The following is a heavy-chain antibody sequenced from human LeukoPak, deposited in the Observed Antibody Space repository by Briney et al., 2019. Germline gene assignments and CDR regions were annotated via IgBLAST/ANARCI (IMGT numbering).Heavy chain of an antibody. Sequence: GGSLRLSCAASGFTFSSYSMNWVRQAPGKGLEWVSYISSSSTIYYADSVKGRFTISRDNAKNSLYLQMNSLRAEDTAVYYCARRHWNYEGYYFDYWGQGTLVTVSS. CDR3: ARRHWNYEGYYFDY. D-gene: IGHD1-7*01. CDR1: GFTFSSYS. J-gene: IGHJ4*02. CDR2: ISSSSTI. V-gene: IGHV3-48*01.